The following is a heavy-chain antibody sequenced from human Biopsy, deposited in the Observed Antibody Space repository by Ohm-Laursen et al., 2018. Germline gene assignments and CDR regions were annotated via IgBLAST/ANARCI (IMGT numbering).Heavy chain of an antibody. J-gene: IGHJ5*01. CDR3: TRDLQTRAETFDS. CDR2: ISGLNGIK. D-gene: IGHD4-11*01. V-gene: IGHV1-18*01. CDR1: GYTYSDYG. Sequence: ASVKVSCKTSGYTYSDYGVSWVRQAPGQGLEWMGWISGLNGIKTSASKFQGRLTMTTDRSASTAYMELRGLRSDDTAVYYCTRDLQTRAETFDSWGQGTLVTVSS.